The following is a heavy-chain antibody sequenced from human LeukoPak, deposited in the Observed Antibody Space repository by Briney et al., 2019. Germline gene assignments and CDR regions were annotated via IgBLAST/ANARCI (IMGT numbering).Heavy chain of an antibody. J-gene: IGHJ3*02. CDR1: GYTFTSYG. CDR2: ISAYNGNT. V-gene: IGHV1-18*01. Sequence: ASVKVSCKASGYTFTSYGISWVRQAPGQELEWMGWISAYNGNTNYAQKLQGRVTMTTDTSTSTAYMELRSLRSDDTAVYYCARDQSGSYPDDAFDIWGQGTMVTVSS. D-gene: IGHD1-26*01. CDR3: ARDQSGSYPDDAFDI.